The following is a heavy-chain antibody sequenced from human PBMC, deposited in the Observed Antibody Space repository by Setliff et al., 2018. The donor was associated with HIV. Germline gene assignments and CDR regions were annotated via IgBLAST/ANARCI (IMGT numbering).Heavy chain of an antibody. V-gene: IGHV4-34*01. Sequence: PSETLSLTCALYGGSFSDYYWGWIRQPPGQGLEWIGTIYYTGTTYYNPSLQSRVTLSVDTSKNQLSLKLNSVTALDTAVYYCARKGSSSRSQEYYYDFWGQGTLVTVSS. CDR2: IYYTGTT. CDR3: ARKGSSSRSQEYYYDF. J-gene: IGHJ4*02. D-gene: IGHD6-13*01. CDR1: GGSFSDYY.